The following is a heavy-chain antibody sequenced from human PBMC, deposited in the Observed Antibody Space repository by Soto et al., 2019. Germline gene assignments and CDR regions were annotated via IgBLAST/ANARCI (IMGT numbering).Heavy chain of an antibody. Sequence: ISGDGPGYSFTSYWRGSERQMPGKGLEWMGIIFPGDSDTRYSPSFQGQVTISADKSINTAYLQWSSLKASDTAMYYCARSTAADSWGQRTLVRSPQ. J-gene: IGHJ5*02. V-gene: IGHV5-51*01. CDR2: IFPGDSDT. D-gene: IGHD6-13*01. CDR1: GYSFTSYW. CDR3: ARSTAADS.